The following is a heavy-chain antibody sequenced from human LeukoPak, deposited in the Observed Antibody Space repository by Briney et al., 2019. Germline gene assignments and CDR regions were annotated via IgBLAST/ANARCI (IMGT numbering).Heavy chain of an antibody. CDR3: ARGAY. CDR2: INPSAGSA. J-gene: IGHJ4*02. V-gene: IGHV1-46*01. Sequence: GASVKVSCKASGYTFTSYYIHWVRQAPGQGLEWMGIINPSAGSAVYARKFQNNVTMTRDTSTSTVYMELKSLGSDDTAVYYCARGAYWGQGTLVTVSS. CDR1: GYTFTSYY.